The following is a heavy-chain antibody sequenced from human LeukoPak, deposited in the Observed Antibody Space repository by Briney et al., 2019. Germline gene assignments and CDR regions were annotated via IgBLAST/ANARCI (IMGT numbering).Heavy chain of an antibody. J-gene: IGHJ4*02. D-gene: IGHD3-3*01. CDR1: GFTFSSYW. CDR3: ARDRALDGLDY. Sequence: GGSLRLSCAASGFTFSSYWMSWVRQAPGKGLEWVANINKDGGEKYYVDSVKGRFTISRDNAKNSLYLQMNSLRAEDTAVYYCARDRALDGLDYWGQGTLVTVSS. CDR2: INKDGGEK. V-gene: IGHV3-7*01.